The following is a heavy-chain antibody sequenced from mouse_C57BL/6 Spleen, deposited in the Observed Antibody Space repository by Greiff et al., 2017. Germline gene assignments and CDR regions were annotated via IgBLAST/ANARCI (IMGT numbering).Heavy chain of an antibody. CDR1: GYAFSSYW. Sequence: QVQLQQSGAELVKPGASVKISCKASGYAFSSYWMNWVKQRPGKGLEWIGQIYPGDGDTNYNGKFKGKATLTADKSSSTAYMQLSSLTSEDSAVYFCARGILLRYWYFDVWGTGTTVTVSS. CDR3: ARGILLRYWYFDV. D-gene: IGHD1-1*01. V-gene: IGHV1-80*01. J-gene: IGHJ1*03. CDR2: IYPGDGDT.